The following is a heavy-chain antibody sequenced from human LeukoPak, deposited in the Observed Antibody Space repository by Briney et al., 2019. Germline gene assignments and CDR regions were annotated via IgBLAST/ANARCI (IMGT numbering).Heavy chain of an antibody. CDR3: ARDDAGYSSGWYWVY. Sequence: PGGSLRLSCAAPGFTFGSYAMNWVRQAPVKGLEWVSTINGSGGRTYYADSVKGRFTISRDNAKNSLYLQMNSLRAEDTAVYYCARDDAGYSSGWYWVYWGQGTLVTVSS. J-gene: IGHJ4*02. CDR1: GFTFGSYA. CDR2: INGSGGRT. D-gene: IGHD6-19*01. V-gene: IGHV3-23*01.